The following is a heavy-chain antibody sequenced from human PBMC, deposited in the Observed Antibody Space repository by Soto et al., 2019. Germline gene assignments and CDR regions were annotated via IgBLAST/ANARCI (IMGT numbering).Heavy chain of an antibody. CDR1: GGTFSSYT. J-gene: IGHJ5*02. V-gene: IGHV1-69*08. CDR2: IIPILGIA. Sequence: QVQLVQSGAEVKKPGSSVKVSCKASGGTFSSYTISWVRQAPGQGLEWMGRIIPILGIANYAQKFQGRVTITADKSTSTADMELSSLRSEDTAVDYCARDWAPVSWFDPWGQGTLVTVSS. CDR3: ARDWAPVSWFDP. D-gene: IGHD2-8*01.